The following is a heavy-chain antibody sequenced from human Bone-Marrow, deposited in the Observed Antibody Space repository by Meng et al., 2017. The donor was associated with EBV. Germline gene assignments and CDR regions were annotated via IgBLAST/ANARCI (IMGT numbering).Heavy chain of an antibody. CDR3: AKDCFGDKDS. CDR1: GFTLSSYW. V-gene: IGHV3-74*01. Sequence: EVQVMESGGGLFQPGGSLILSCAASGFTLSSYWVHWVRQAPGKGLVWVSRINPDGSVINYADSVKGRFTISRDNAKNTVYLQMNNLRADDTAVYYCAKDCFGDKDSWGQGTLVTVSS. D-gene: IGHD2-21*01. CDR2: INPDGSVI. J-gene: IGHJ4*02.